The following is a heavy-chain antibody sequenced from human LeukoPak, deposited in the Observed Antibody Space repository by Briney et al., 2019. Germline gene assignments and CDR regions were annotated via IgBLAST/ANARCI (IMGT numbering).Heavy chain of an antibody. D-gene: IGHD6-19*01. CDR3: ARVSSAVAWNWFDP. CDR1: GYSIIRGYY. V-gene: IGHV4-38-2*02. CDR2: IHHSGST. Sequence: SETLSLTCSVSGYSIIRGYYWGWIRQSPGKGLDWIASIHHSGSTYYNPSLKSRVTVSVDTSKNQFSLRLSSVTAADTAVYYCARVSSAVAWNWFDPWGQGTLVTVSA. J-gene: IGHJ5*02.